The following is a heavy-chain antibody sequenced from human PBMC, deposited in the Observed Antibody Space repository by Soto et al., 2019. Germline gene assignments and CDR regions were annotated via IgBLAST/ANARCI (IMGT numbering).Heavy chain of an antibody. J-gene: IGHJ4*02. CDR1: GGSISSGGYY. V-gene: IGHV4-31*03. CDR2: IYYSGSS. Sequence: QVQLQESGPGLVKPSQTLSLTCTVSGGSISSGGYYWSWFRQYPGKGLEWIGDIYYSGSSYYNPSPKCRGTRSVDTSKNQFSLKLSSVTAADTAVYYCARDWWELPKVWGQGTLVTVSS. CDR3: ARDWWELPKV. D-gene: IGHD1-26*01.